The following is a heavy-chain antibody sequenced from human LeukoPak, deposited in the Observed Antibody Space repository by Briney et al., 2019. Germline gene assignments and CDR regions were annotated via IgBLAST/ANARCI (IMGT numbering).Heavy chain of an antibody. D-gene: IGHD3-3*01. Sequence: GASVKVSCKASGYTFTSYDINWVRQATGQGLEWMGWMNPNSGNTGYAQKFQGRVTMTRNTSISTAYMELSSLRSEDTAVYYCARGQRDFWSGYLHNWFDPWGQGTLVTVSS. CDR1: GYTFTSYD. CDR3: ARGQRDFWSGYLHNWFDP. J-gene: IGHJ5*02. CDR2: MNPNSGNT. V-gene: IGHV1-8*01.